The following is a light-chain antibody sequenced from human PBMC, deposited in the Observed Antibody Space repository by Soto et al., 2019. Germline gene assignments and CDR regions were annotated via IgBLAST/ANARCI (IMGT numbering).Light chain of an antibody. CDR2: GAS. CDR1: QSVDSNY. V-gene: IGKV3-20*01. Sequence: EIVLTQSPATLSVSPGDGATLSCRASQSVDSNYLAWYKQKPGQAPRLLIYGASSRATGIPDRFRGSGSGTDFSLTISRLEPEDFAVYYCQQYGTSWWTFGQGTKVDIK. CDR3: QQYGTSWWT. J-gene: IGKJ1*01.